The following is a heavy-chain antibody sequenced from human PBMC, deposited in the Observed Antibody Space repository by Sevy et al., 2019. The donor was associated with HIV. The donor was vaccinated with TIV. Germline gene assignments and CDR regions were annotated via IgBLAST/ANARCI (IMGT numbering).Heavy chain of an antibody. CDR1: GYTFTSYG. Sequence: ASVKVSCKASGYTFTSYGISWVRQAPGQGLEWMGWISTFNVNTNNAQKFQGRVTMTTDTSTSTAYMELTSLRSDDTAVYYCARDDCSSLSFHGSLLYWGQGTLVTVSS. CDR3: ARDDCSSLSFHGSLLY. V-gene: IGHV1-18*01. J-gene: IGHJ4*02. D-gene: IGHD2-2*01. CDR2: ISTFNVNT.